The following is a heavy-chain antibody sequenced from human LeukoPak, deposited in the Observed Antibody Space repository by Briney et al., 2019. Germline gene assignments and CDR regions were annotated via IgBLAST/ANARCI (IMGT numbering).Heavy chain of an antibody. CDR3: ARTGSITMIVVVTLDY. Sequence: GASVKVSCKVSGYTLTELSMHWVRQAPGKGLEWMGGFDPEDGETIYAQKFQGRVTMTRDTSISTAYMELSRLRSDDTAVYYCARTGSITMIVVVTLDYWGQGTLVTVSS. D-gene: IGHD3-22*01. CDR1: GYTLTELS. V-gene: IGHV1-24*01. CDR2: FDPEDGET. J-gene: IGHJ4*02.